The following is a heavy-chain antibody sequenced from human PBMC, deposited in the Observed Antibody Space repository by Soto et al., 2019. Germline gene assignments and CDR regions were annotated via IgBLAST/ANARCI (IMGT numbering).Heavy chain of an antibody. CDR3: ARGSGWYGD. J-gene: IGHJ4*02. V-gene: IGHV4-59*08. D-gene: IGHD6-19*01. CDR2: IYSSGST. CDR1: GGSIRSYY. Sequence: SETLSLTCTVSGGSIRSYYWSWIRQPPGKGLEWIGYIYSSGSTNYNPSLKSRVTMSVDTSKNQFSLKLSSVTAADTAVYYCARGSGWYGDWGQGTLVTVAS.